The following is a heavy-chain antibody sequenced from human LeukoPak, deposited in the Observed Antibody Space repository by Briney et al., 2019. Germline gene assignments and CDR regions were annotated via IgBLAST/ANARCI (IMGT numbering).Heavy chain of an antibody. CDR2: IYYSGST. CDR1: GASISNGSYY. V-gene: IGHV4-31*03. J-gene: IGHJ3*02. Sequence: SETLSLTCTVSGASISNGSYYWSWIRQHPGKGLEWIGYIYYSGSTYYNPSLKSRLTISVDTSKNQFSLNLSSVTAADTAVYYCARESFTFYDSSGHDAFDIWGQGTMVTVSS. CDR3: ARESFTFYDSSGHDAFDI. D-gene: IGHD6-25*01.